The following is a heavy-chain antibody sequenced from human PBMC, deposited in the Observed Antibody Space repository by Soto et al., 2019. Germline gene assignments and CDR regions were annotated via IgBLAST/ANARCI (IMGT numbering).Heavy chain of an antibody. CDR2: FKFGLGAT. Sequence: FPVKLCRNASGGTFGRYAISRVRRAPGQSRDWLGQFKFGLGATDLAQMFQGRVTIPADKSTTTVYMELSSLRSDETAVYYCATDCSGGSCYGASGMDVWG. J-gene: IGHJ6*02. CDR1: GGTFGRYA. V-gene: IGHV1-69*06. D-gene: IGHD2-15*01. CDR3: ATDCSGGSCYGASGMDV.